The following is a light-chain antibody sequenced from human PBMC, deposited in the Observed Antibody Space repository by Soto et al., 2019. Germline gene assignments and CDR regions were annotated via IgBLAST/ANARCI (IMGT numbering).Light chain of an antibody. CDR2: NTY. CDR1: SSNIGSHT. J-gene: IGLJ3*02. CDR3: AAWDDSLNGVV. Sequence: QAVVTQPPSASGTPGQRVTISCSGSSSNIGSHTVNWYQQLPGTAPRLLIYNTYYRPSGVPDRFSGSKSGTSASLAISGLQYEDEADYYCAAWDDSLNGVVFGGGTKVTVL. V-gene: IGLV1-44*01.